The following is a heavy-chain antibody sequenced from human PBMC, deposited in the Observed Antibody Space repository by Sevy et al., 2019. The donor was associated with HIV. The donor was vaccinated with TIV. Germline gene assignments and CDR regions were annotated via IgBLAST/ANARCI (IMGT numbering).Heavy chain of an antibody. Sequence: QLGGSLRLSCAASGFTFSDHYMEWVRQAPGQGLEWVGRIRNKADSYTTEYAASVKGRFTISRDDSKNSLYLLMNSLKTEDTAVYYCATHAGIAAAGRVFDYWGQGTLVTVSS. V-gene: IGHV3-72*01. CDR2: IRNKADSYTT. CDR3: ATHAGIAAAGRVFDY. CDR1: GFTFSDHY. J-gene: IGHJ4*02. D-gene: IGHD6-13*01.